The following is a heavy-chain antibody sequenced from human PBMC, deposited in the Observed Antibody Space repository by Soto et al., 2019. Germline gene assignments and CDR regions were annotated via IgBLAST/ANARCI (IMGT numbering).Heavy chain of an antibody. V-gene: IGHV1-69*13. D-gene: IGHD2-15*01. CDR3: ARASVVVAEVYGMDV. CDR2: IIPIFGTA. Sequence: SVKVSCEPCRVPFGRSAISWVRRSPDQGLEWMGGIIPIFGTANYAQKFQGRVRITADESTSTAYMELSSLRSEDTAVYYCARASVVVAEVYGMDVCVQGTTVTVSS. J-gene: IGHJ6*02. CDR1: RVPFGRSA.